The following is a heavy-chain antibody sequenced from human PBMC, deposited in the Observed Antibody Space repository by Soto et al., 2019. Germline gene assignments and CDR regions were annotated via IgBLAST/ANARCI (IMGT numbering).Heavy chain of an antibody. CDR2: ISAYNGNT. CDR3: ARDYPLILEWSESAGPVSYYYYGMDV. Sequence: GASVKVSCKASGYTFTSYGISWVRQAPGQGLEWMGWISAYNGNTNYAQKLQGRVTMTTDTSTSTAYMELRSLRSDDTAVYYCARDYPLILEWSESAGPVSYYYYGMDVWGQGTTVTLSS. D-gene: IGHD3-3*01. CDR1: GYTFTSYG. V-gene: IGHV1-18*01. J-gene: IGHJ6*02.